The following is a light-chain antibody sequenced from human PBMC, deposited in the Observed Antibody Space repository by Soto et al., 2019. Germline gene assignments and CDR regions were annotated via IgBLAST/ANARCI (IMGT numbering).Light chain of an antibody. J-gene: IGKJ2*01. CDR3: QHYNSYPYT. CDR2: DAS. Sequence: DIQMTQSPSTLYASVGDRVTITCRASQSVSSWLACYQQIPGKAPKLLIYDASSLENEVPSRFSGSGSGTEFTLTISILQPDDFATYYCQHYNSYPYTFGQGTKLEIK. V-gene: IGKV1-5*01. CDR1: QSVSSW.